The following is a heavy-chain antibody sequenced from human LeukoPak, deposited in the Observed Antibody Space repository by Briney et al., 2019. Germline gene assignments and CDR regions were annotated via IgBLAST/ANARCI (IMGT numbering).Heavy chain of an antibody. CDR1: GGSISSYY. V-gene: IGHV4-4*07. CDR2: IYTSGST. J-gene: IGHJ6*03. D-gene: IGHD6-19*01. CDR3: ARESRGSSYYYYYYMDV. Sequence: PSETLSLTCTVSGGSISSYYWSWIRQPAGKGLEWIGRIYTSGSTNYNPSLKSRVTMSVDTSKNQFSLKLSSVTAADTAVYYCARESRGSSYYYYYYMDVWGKGTTVTVSS.